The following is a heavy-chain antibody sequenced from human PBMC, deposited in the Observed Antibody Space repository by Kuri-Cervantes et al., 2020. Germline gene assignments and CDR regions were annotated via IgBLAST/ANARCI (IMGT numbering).Heavy chain of an antibody. V-gene: IGHV1-46*01. CDR3: ARDSADLYYFDY. J-gene: IGHJ4*02. CDR2: INPSGGST. Sequence: ASVKVSCKASGYTFTSYYMHWVRQAPGQGLEWMGIINPSGGSTSYAQKFQGRVTMTRDTSTSTVYMELSSVTAADTAVYYCARDSADLYYFDYWGQGTLVTVSS. CDR1: GYTFTSYY.